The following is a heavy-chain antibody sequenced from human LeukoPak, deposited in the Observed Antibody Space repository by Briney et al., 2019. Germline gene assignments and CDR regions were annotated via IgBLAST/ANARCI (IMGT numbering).Heavy chain of an antibody. D-gene: IGHD3-3*01. V-gene: IGHV3-21*01. CDR3: ARDTTSPNYDFWSGYSDAFDI. Sequence: GGSLRLSCAASGFTFSSYSMNWVRQAPGKGLEWVSSISSSSSYINYADSVKGRFTISRDNAKNSLYLQMNSLRAEDTAVYYCARDTTSPNYDFWSGYSDAFDIWGQGTMVTVSS. CDR2: ISSSSSYI. J-gene: IGHJ3*02. CDR1: GFTFSSYS.